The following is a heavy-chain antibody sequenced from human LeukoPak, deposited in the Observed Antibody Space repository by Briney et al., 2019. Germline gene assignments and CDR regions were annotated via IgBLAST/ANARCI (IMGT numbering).Heavy chain of an antibody. CDR3: AKDQRAYCGGDCYTFDY. CDR2: IYSGGST. Sequence: SGGSLRLSCAASGFTVSSNYMSWVRQAPGKGLEWVSIIYSGGSTFYADSVKGRFTISRDNSKNTLYLQMNSLRAEDTAVYYCAKDQRAYCGGDCYTFDYWGQGTLVTVSS. J-gene: IGHJ4*02. CDR1: GFTVSSNY. V-gene: IGHV3-53*05. D-gene: IGHD2-21*02.